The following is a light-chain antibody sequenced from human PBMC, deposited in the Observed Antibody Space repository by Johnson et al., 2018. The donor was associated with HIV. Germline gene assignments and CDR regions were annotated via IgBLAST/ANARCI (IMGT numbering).Light chain of an antibody. J-gene: IGLJ1*01. CDR1: SSNIGNNY. CDR3: GTWDSSLSAYV. CDR2: DNN. Sequence: QSVLTQPPSVSAAPGQKATISCSGSSSNIGNNYVSWYQQLPGTAPKLLIYDNNKRPSGIPDRFSGSKSGTSATLGITGLQTGDEADYYCGTWDSSLSAYVLGTGTKVTVL. V-gene: IGLV1-51*01.